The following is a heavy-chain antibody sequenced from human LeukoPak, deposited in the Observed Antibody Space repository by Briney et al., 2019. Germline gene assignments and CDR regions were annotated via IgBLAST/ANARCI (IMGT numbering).Heavy chain of an antibody. V-gene: IGHV4-34*01. D-gene: IGHD3-10*01. CDR3: ARRWGVRPYYFDY. CDR2: INHSGST. J-gene: IGHJ4*02. Sequence: SETLSLTCAVYGGSFSGYYWSWIRQPPGKGLEWIGEINHSGSTNYNPSLKSRVTISVDTSKNQFSLKLSSVTAADTAVYYCARRWGVRPYYFDYWGQGTLVTVSS. CDR1: GGSFSGYY.